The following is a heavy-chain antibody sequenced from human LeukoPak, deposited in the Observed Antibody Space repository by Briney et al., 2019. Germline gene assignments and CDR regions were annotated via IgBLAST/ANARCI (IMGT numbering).Heavy chain of an antibody. CDR1: GYSFTSXX. CDR3: ARRKDGVDV. CDR2: IYPGDSXX. Sequence: PGGSLRLSCKXXGYSFTSXXXXXXXXXXXXXLEWMXXIYPGDSXXXXXXXXQGXXXXXXXXSISTAYLQWSSLKASDTATYYCARRKDGVDVWGQGTTVTVSS. V-gene: IGHV5-51*01. J-gene: IGHJ6*02.